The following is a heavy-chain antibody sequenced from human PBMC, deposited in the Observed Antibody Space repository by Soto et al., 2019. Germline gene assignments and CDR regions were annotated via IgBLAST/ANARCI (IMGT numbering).Heavy chain of an antibody. D-gene: IGHD6-6*01. CDR3: ARVGTAARLGYFDY. CDR1: GFTFSSYA. J-gene: IGHJ4*02. V-gene: IGHV3-30-3*01. CDR2: ISYDGSNK. Sequence: QVQLVESGGGVVQPGRSLRLSCAASGFTFSSYAMHWVRQAPGKGLEWVAVISYDGSNKYYADSVKGRFTISRDNSKNTLYLQMNSLSAVDTSVYYCARVGTAARLGYFDYWGQGTLVTVSS.